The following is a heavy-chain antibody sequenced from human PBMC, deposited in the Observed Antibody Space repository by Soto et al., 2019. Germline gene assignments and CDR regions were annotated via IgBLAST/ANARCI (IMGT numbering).Heavy chain of an antibody. V-gene: IGHV3-9*01. J-gene: IGHJ4*02. CDR1: GFSFGDYA. CDR2: ISWNSGST. D-gene: IGHD3-16*02. CDR3: VKDNGLGVIPVFYYFGY. Sequence: DVQLVESGGGLVQPGRSLRLSCAASGFSFGDYAMHWVRQAPGKGLEWVAGISWNSGSTGYADSVKGRFTISRDNAKNSLYLQMNSLRAEDTAIYYCVKDNGLGVIPVFYYFGYWGQGTLVTVSS.